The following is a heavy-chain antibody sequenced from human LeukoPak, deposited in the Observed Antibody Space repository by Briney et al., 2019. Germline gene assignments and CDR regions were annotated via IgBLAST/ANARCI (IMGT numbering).Heavy chain of an antibody. CDR1: GGSFSGYY. CDR3: ARDHQSITIFGVVTRNFDY. V-gene: IGHV4-34*01. D-gene: IGHD3-3*01. Sequence: PSETLSLTCAVYGGSFSGYYWSWIRQPPGKGLEWIGEINHSGSTNYNPSLKSRVTISVDTSKNQFSLKLSSVTAADTAVYYCARDHQSITIFGVVTRNFDYWGQGTLVTVSS. J-gene: IGHJ4*02. CDR2: INHSGST.